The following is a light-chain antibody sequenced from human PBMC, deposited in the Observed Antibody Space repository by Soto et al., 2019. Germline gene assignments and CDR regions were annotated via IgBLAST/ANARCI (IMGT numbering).Light chain of an antibody. Sequence: EIVITQSPATLSVSPGERATLCCRASESVSSNLAWYQQKFGQAPRLLIYGASTRATGIPARFSGSGSGTEFTLTISSLQSEDFAVYYCQQYNNWPPVTFGQGTRLEFK. CDR2: GAS. CDR1: ESVSSN. J-gene: IGKJ5*01. V-gene: IGKV3-15*01. CDR3: QQYNNWPPVT.